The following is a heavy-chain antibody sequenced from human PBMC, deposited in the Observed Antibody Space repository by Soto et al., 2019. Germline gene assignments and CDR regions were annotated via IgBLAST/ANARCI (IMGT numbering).Heavy chain of an antibody. CDR3: ARDSCSGGSCYSES. CDR1: GYTFTSYG. Sequence: GASVKVSCKASGYTFTSYGISWVRQAPGQGLEWMGWISAYNGNTNYAQKLQGRVTMTTDTSTSTAYMELRSLRSDDTAVYYCARDSCSGGSCYSESWGQGTLVTVSS. J-gene: IGHJ4*02. CDR2: ISAYNGNT. V-gene: IGHV1-18*01. D-gene: IGHD2-15*01.